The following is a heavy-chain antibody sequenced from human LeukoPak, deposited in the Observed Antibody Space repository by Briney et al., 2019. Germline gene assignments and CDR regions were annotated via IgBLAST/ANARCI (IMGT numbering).Heavy chain of an antibody. V-gene: IGHV3-23*01. D-gene: IGHD3-10*01. CDR2: ISGSGGST. CDR1: GFTFSGYS. J-gene: IGHJ4*02. Sequence: AGGSLRLSCAASGFTFSGYSMHWVRQAPGKGLEWVSAISGSGGSTYYADSVKGRFTISRDNSKNTLYLQMNSLRAEDTAVYYCAKVFYYGSGSYYPFDYWGQGTLVTVSS. CDR3: AKVFYYGSGSYYPFDY.